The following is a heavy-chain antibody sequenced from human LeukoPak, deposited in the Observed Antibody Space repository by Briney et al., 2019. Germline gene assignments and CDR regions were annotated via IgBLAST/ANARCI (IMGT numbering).Heavy chain of an antibody. J-gene: IGHJ4*02. Sequence: PSETLSLTCTVSGGSLTGYYWSWIRQPAGKGLEWIGRIYTSGITNYNPSLESRLTMSLDTSKNQISLRLSSVTAADTAVYYCARKDGDFWGQGTLVTVSS. V-gene: IGHV4-4*07. CDR1: GGSLTGYY. CDR2: IYTSGIT. CDR3: ARKDGDF.